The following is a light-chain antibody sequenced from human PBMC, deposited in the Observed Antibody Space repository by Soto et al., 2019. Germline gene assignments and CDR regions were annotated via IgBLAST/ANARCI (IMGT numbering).Light chain of an antibody. CDR3: QQYTSYSRT. CDR2: KAS. Sequence: DIQMTQSPSTLSASVGDRVTITCRASQSVRSWLAWYQQKPGKAPKVLISKASSLESGVPSRFSGSGSGTEFTLTISSLQTDDFATYYCQQYTSYSRTFGQGTKLEIK. CDR1: QSVRSW. V-gene: IGKV1-5*03. J-gene: IGKJ2*01.